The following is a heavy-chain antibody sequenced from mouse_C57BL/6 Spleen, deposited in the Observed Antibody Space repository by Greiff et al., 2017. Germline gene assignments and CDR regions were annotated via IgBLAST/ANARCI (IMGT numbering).Heavy chain of an antibody. CDR3: ASYYGSSLFAY. Sequence: QVQLQQSGAELARPGASVKLSCKASGYTFTSYGISWVKQRTGKGLEWIGEIDPRSGNTYYNEKFKGKATLTADKSSSTAYMELRNLTSEDSAVYFCASYYGSSLFAYWGQGTLVTVSA. V-gene: IGHV1-81*01. D-gene: IGHD1-1*01. CDR1: GYTFTSYG. J-gene: IGHJ3*01. CDR2: IDPRSGNT.